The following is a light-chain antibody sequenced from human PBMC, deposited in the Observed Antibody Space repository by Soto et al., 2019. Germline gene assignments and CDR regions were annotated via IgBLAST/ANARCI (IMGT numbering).Light chain of an antibody. Sequence: DMQMTQSPSSLSASVGDRVTITCRASQGLGNYLAWYQQKPGKAPKLLIYSASSLQSGVPPRFRGSGSGKDFTLTISSLHPEDVAAYYCLPYNGTPLSLGGGTKVDIK. CDR1: QGLGNY. J-gene: IGKJ4*01. CDR2: SAS. CDR3: LPYNGTPLS. V-gene: IGKV1-27*01.